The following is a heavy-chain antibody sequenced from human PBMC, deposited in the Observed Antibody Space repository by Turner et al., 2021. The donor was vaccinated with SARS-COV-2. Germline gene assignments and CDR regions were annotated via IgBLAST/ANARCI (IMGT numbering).Heavy chain of an antibody. J-gene: IGHJ3*02. CDR2: INPNSGDT. CDR1: GYTFTGYN. D-gene: IGHD3-22*01. V-gene: IGHV1-2*02. Sequence: QVHLGQSGPVVKKPGASVKVSCKASGYTFTGYNMHWVRQAPGQGLEWMGWINPNSGDTNYAQKFQGRVTMTRDTSISTAYMELSRLRSDDTAVYYCARGTYYYDISAYRNDAFDIWGQGTMVTVSS. CDR3: ARGTYYYDISAYRNDAFDI.